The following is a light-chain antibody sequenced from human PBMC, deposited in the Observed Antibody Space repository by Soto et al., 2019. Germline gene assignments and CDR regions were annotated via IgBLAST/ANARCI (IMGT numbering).Light chain of an antibody. CDR1: ASISSW. V-gene: IGKV1-5*03. Sequence: DIQMTQSPSTLSASVGDRVTITCRASASISSWVAWYQQKPGRPPKLLIYKASILQSGVPSRFGGSGSGTEFTLTISSLQPDDVATYCCQQYASWYTFGQGTKLEIK. CDR2: KAS. J-gene: IGKJ2*01. CDR3: QQYASWYT.